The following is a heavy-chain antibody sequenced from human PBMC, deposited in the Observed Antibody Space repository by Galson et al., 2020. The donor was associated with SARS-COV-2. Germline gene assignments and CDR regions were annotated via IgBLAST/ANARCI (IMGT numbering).Heavy chain of an antibody. J-gene: IGHJ5*02. CDR3: ASTYPHFWSGKGFDP. CDR2: IYSGGST. CDR1: GFTVSSNY. V-gene: IGHV3-66*01. Sequence: TGGSLRLSCAASGFTVSSNYMSWVRQAPGKGLEWVSVIYSGGSTYYADSVKGRFTISRDNSKNTLYLQMNSLRAEDTAVYYCASTYPHFWSGKGFDPWGQGTLVTVSS. D-gene: IGHD3-3*02.